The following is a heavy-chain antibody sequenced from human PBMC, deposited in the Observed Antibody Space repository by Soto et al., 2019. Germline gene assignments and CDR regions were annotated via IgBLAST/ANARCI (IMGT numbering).Heavy chain of an antibody. J-gene: IGHJ4*02. Sequence: SETLSLTCTVSGGSIISSSYYWGLIRQPPGKGLEWIGSIYYSGSTYYNPSLKSRVTISVDTSKNQFSLKLSSVTAADTAVYYCAREMGPIPYESSGYFVGLGYWGQGTLVTVSS. CDR3: AREMGPIPYESSGYFVGLGY. CDR1: GGSIISSSYY. CDR2: IYYSGST. D-gene: IGHD3-22*01. V-gene: IGHV4-39*02.